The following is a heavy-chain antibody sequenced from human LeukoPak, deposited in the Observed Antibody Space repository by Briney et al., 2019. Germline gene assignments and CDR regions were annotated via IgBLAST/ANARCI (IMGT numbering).Heavy chain of an antibody. CDR3: ARGYCSGGSCYGGDY. D-gene: IGHD2-15*01. CDR2: ISSSGTTI. CDR1: GFNFGTYG. V-gene: IGHV3-48*04. Sequence: SGGSLRLSCAASGFNFGTYGMNWVRQAPGKGLEWVSYISSSGTTIYYAERRFTISRDNAKNSLYLLMNSLRAEDTAIYYCARGYCSGGSCYGGDYWGQGTLVTVSS. J-gene: IGHJ4*02.